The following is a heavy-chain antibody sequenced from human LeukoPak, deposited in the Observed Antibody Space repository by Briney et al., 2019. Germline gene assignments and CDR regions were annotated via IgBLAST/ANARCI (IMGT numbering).Heavy chain of an antibody. J-gene: IGHJ4*02. Sequence: PSETLSLTCTVSGGSISSGSYYWSWIRQPAGKGLEWIGRIYTTGSTNYNPSLKSRVTISVDTSKNQFSLELNSVTAADTAVYYCARDGSGWKIDYWGQGTLVTVSS. CDR3: ARDGSGWKIDY. D-gene: IGHD6-19*01. V-gene: IGHV4-61*02. CDR1: GGSISSGSYY. CDR2: IYTTGST.